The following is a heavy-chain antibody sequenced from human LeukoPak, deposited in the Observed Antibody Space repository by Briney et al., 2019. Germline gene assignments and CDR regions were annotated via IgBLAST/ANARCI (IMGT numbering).Heavy chain of an antibody. Sequence: SETLSLTCTVSGGSIISYYWSWIRQPPGKGLEWIGYIYYSGSTNYNPSLKSRVTISVDTSKNQFSLKLSSVTAADTAVYYCARALPVADRYFDYWGQGTLVTVSS. CDR3: ARALPVADRYFDY. CDR1: GGSIISYY. D-gene: IGHD6-19*01. CDR2: IYYSGST. V-gene: IGHV4-59*01. J-gene: IGHJ4*02.